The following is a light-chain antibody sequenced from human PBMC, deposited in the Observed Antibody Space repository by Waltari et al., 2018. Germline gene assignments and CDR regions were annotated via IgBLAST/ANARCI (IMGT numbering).Light chain of an antibody. Sequence: DIALTQSPAILSLSPGERSSLSCMASQSVTNYLAWYQQKPAQAPRLLIYDTSNRATGIPARFSGSGFATDFTLTISSLEPEDFAVYYCQQRRNWPLTFGGGTKVEIK. J-gene: IGKJ4*01. CDR3: QQRRNWPLT. V-gene: IGKV3-11*01. CDR1: QSVTNY. CDR2: DTS.